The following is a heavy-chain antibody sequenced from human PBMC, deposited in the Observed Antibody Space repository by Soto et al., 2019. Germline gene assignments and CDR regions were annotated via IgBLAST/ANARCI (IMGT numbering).Heavy chain of an antibody. CDR3: ARGRGKNYYGMDV. D-gene: IGHD1-26*01. CDR2: INHSGST. CDR1: GGSFSGYY. Sequence: QVQLQQWGAGLLKPSETLSLTCAVYGGSFSGYYWSWIRQPPGKGLEWIGEINHSGSTNYNPSLKGRVPISVDTSKHQFSLKLSSVTAADTAVYYCARGRGKNYYGMDVWGQGTTVTVSS. J-gene: IGHJ6*02. V-gene: IGHV4-34*01.